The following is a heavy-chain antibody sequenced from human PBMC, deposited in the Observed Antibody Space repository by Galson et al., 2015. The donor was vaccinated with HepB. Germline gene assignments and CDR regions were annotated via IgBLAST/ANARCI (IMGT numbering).Heavy chain of an antibody. Sequence: SVKVSCKVSRNIRSEMIIHWVRQAPERGLEWLGGFNPEDAGSIYDQRFQGRFTMTEDTSTYTAYMELSRLRREDTAVYYCATDTGRLYFGDHRGGGAYWGQGTLVAVSS. J-gene: IGHJ4*02. CDR3: ATDTGRLYFGDHRGGGAY. CDR2: FNPEDAGS. V-gene: IGHV1-24*01. D-gene: IGHD2/OR15-2a*01. CDR1: RNIRSEMI.